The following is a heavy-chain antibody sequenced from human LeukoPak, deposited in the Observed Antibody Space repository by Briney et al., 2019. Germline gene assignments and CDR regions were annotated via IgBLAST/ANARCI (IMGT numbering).Heavy chain of an antibody. CDR3: AKGFASLPFRLHFDP. CDR2: ISWNSGSI. Sequence: GRSLRLPCAASGFTFDYYALQWAQQGPGKGLEWVASISWNSGSIDYADSVKGRFTISRDNTKNFLYLQMNSLRPEDTALYYCAKGFASLPFRLHFDPLRQATKVAVSS. J-gene: IGHJ5*02. CDR1: GFTFDYYA. V-gene: IGHV3-9*01. D-gene: IGHD2-2*01.